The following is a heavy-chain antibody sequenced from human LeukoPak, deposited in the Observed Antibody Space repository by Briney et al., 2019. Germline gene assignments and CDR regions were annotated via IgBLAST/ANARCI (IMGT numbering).Heavy chain of an antibody. CDR3: ARGSWEMTTVTPWFDP. J-gene: IGHJ5*02. CDR1: GGSISSYY. Sequence: SETLSLTCTVSGGSISSYYWSWIRQHPGKGLEWIGYIYYGGSTYYNPSLKSRVTISVDTSKNQFSLKLSSVTAADTAVYYCARGSWEMTTVTPWFDPWGQGTLVTVSS. D-gene: IGHD4-11*01. CDR2: IYYGGST. V-gene: IGHV4-59*06.